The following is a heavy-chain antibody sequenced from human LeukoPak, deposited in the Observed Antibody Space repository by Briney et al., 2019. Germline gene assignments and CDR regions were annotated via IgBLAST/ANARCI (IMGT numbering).Heavy chain of an antibody. Sequence: KPSETLSLTCTVSGGSISSYYWGWIRQPPGKGLEWIGSIYYSGSTYYNPSLKSRVTISVDTSKNQFSLKLSSVTAADTAVYYCASLQQLSNFDYWGQGTLVTVSS. D-gene: IGHD3-16*02. CDR1: GGSISSYY. J-gene: IGHJ4*02. V-gene: IGHV4-39*01. CDR2: IYYSGST. CDR3: ASLQQLSNFDY.